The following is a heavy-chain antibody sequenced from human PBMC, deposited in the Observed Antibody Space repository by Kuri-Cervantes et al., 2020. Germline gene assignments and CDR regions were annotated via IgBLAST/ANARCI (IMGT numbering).Heavy chain of an antibody. CDR3: ARISGSRYYYYMDV. CDR1: GDPIIRSRYY. V-gene: IGHV4-39*02. D-gene: IGHD1-26*01. Sequence: SETLSLTCTASGDPIIRSRYYWGWIRQSPGMGLEWIGSMYYSVTTYYNPSLKSRVTMSADPSKSHFSLNLSSVTAADTAVYYCARISGSRYYYYMDVWGKGTTVTVSS. CDR2: MYYSVTT. J-gene: IGHJ6*03.